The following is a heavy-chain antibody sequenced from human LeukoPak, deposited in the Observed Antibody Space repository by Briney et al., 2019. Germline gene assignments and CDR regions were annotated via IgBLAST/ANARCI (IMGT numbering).Heavy chain of an antibody. D-gene: IGHD6-19*01. CDR2: ISSSSSYI. Sequence: PGGSLRLSCAASGFTFSSYSMNWVRQAPGKGLGWVSSISSSSSYIYYADSVQGRFTISRDNAKNSLYLQMNSLRAEDTAVYYCARTQTGYSSGWYPAMGYYYYMDVWGKGTTVTISS. CDR3: ARTQTGYSSGWYPAMGYYYYMDV. J-gene: IGHJ6*03. V-gene: IGHV3-21*01. CDR1: GFTFSSYS.